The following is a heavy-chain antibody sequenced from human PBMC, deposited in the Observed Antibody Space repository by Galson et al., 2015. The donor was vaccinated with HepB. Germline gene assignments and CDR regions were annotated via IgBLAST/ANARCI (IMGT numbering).Heavy chain of an antibody. D-gene: IGHD6-6*01. CDR2: ISSSSGTI. CDR3: ARVYSSSSRVFDY. CDR1: GFTFSSYS. J-gene: IGHJ4*02. Sequence: SLRLSCAASGFTFSSYSMNWVRQAPGKGLEWVSYISSSSGTIYYADSVKGQFTIFRDNAKNSLYLQMNSLRDEDTAVYYCARVYSSSSRVFDYWGQGTLVTVSS. V-gene: IGHV3-48*02.